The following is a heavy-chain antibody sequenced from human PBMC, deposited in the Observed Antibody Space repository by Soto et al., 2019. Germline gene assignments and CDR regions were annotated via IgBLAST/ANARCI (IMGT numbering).Heavy chain of an antibody. V-gene: IGHV3-30*03. CDR2: ISYDGSNK. D-gene: IGHD3-3*01. Sequence: QVQLEESGGGVVQPGRSLRLSCAASGFTFSSYGMHWVRQAPGKGLEWVALISYDGSNKYYADSVKGRFTISRDNSKXXXXXXXXXXXXXXXXXXXXXXXXXXXYDFWSGSLFDYWGQGTLVTVSS. CDR1: GFTFSSYG. CDR3: XXXXXXXYDFWSGSLFDY. J-gene: IGHJ4*02.